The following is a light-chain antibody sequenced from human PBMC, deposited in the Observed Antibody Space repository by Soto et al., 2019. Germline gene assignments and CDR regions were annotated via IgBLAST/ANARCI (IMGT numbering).Light chain of an antibody. J-gene: IGKJ5*01. V-gene: IGKV3D-20*02. CDR3: QQRNVWPPIT. Sequence: DIVLTQSPGTLSLSPGERAALSCGASQSVSSNYLAWYQQKPGKPPRLVIYDSTLRANGVPDRFGGSRSGTEFTLTINSLEPEDFAVYYCQQRNVWPPITFGQGTRLEI. CDR1: QSVSSNY. CDR2: DST.